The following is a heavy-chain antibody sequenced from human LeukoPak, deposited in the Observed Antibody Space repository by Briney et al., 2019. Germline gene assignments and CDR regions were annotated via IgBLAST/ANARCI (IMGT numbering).Heavy chain of an antibody. CDR2: IYTSGST. Sequence: PSETLSLTCTVSGGSISSGSYYWRWIRQPAGKGLEWIARIYTSGSTNYNPSLKSRVTISVDTSQNQFSLKLTSVTAADTAVYYCARVTSFGVVFDPWGQGTLVTVSS. D-gene: IGHD3-3*01. J-gene: IGHJ5*02. CDR1: GGSISSGSYY. CDR3: ARVTSFGVVFDP. V-gene: IGHV4-61*02.